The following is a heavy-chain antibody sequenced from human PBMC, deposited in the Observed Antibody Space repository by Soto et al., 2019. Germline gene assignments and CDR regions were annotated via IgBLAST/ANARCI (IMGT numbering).Heavy chain of an antibody. CDR2: ISGSGGST. J-gene: IGHJ6*02. Sequence: EVQLLESGGGLVQPGGSLRLSCAASGFTFSSYAMSWVRQAPGKGLEWVSGISGSGGSTYYADSVKGRFTISRDNSKNTLYLQTNSLRAEDTAVYYCAKERGYNYGYDAMDVWGQGTRVTFSS. CDR3: AKERGYNYGYDAMDV. V-gene: IGHV3-23*01. D-gene: IGHD5-18*01. CDR1: GFTFSSYA.